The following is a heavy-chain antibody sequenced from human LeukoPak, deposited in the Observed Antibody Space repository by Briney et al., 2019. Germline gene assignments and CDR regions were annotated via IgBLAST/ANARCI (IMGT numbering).Heavy chain of an antibody. CDR2: INHSGST. J-gene: IGHJ4*02. V-gene: IGHV4-34*01. D-gene: IGHD3-16*02. CDR3: ARDKGVWDYVWGSYRYYFDY. Sequence: PSETLSLTCAVYGGSFSGYYWSWIRQPPGKGLEWIGEINHSGSTNYNPSLKSRVTMSVDTSKNRFSLKLSSVTAADTAVYYCARDKGVWDYVWGSYRYYFDYWGQGTLVTVSS. CDR1: GGSFSGYY.